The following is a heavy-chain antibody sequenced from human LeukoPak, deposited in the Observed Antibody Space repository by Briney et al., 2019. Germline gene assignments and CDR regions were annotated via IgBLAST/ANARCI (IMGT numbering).Heavy chain of an antibody. CDR3: ARQVMDIVPYNFDY. V-gene: IGHV1-18*01. Sequence: GASVKVSCKASGYTFTSYGISWVRQAPGQGLEWMGWISAYNGSTNYAQKLQGRVTMTTDTSTSTAYMELRSLRSDDTAVYYCARQVMDIVPYNFDYWGQGTLVTVSS. CDR2: ISAYNGST. CDR1: GYTFTSYG. J-gene: IGHJ4*02. D-gene: IGHD5-12*01.